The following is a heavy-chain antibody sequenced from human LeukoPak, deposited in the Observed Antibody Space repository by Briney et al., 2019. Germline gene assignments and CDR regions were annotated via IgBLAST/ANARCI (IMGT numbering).Heavy chain of an antibody. CDR1: GFTFSSYS. Sequence: GGSLRLSCAASGFTFSSYSMNWVRQAPGKGLEWVSYISSSSSTIYYADSVKGRFTISRGNAKNSLYLQMNSLRAEDTAVYYCARRGLLWFGTNWFDPWGQGTLVTVSS. J-gene: IGHJ5*02. CDR3: ARRGLLWFGTNWFDP. D-gene: IGHD3-10*01. V-gene: IGHV3-48*04. CDR2: ISSSSSTI.